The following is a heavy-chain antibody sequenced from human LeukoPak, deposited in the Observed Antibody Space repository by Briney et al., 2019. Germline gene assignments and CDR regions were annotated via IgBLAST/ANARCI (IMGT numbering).Heavy chain of an antibody. D-gene: IGHD1-26*01. J-gene: IGHJ5*02. CDR2: IYYSGIT. Sequence: SETLSRTCAVSGDSISTTNYYWGWIRQPPGKGLEWIGIIYYSGITHYNPSLKSRVTILVDTSKNQFSLKLNSVTAADTAVYYCARTGSVGATFWFDPWGQGTLVTVSS. CDR3: ARTGSVGATFWFDP. CDR1: GDSISTTNYY. V-gene: IGHV4-39*01.